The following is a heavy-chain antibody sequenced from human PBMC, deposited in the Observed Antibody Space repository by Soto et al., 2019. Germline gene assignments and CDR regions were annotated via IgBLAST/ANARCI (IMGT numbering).Heavy chain of an antibody. J-gene: IGHJ3*02. CDR2: ISGSGGST. CDR3: AKSLTYYDILTAFDI. CDR1: GFTFSSYA. V-gene: IGHV3-23*01. Sequence: EVQLLESGGGLVQPGGSLRLSCAASGFTFSSYAMSWVRQAPGKGLEWVSAISGSGGSTYYADSVKGRFTISRDNSKNTLYLQMNRLRAEDPAVYYCAKSLTYYDILTAFDIWGQGTMLTLSS. D-gene: IGHD3-9*01.